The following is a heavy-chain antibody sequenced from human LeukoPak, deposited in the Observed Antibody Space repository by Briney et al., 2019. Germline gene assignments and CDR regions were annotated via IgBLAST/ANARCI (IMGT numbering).Heavy chain of an antibody. Sequence: PGGSLRLSCAASGFTFSSYSMNWVRQAPGKGLEWVSSISSSSSYIYYADSVKGRFTISRDNSKNTLYLQMNSLRADDTAVYYCAKDRFWGCFDNWGQGTLVTVSS. J-gene: IGHJ4*02. V-gene: IGHV3-21*01. CDR3: AKDRFWGCFDN. D-gene: IGHD7-27*01. CDR2: ISSSSSYI. CDR1: GFTFSSYS.